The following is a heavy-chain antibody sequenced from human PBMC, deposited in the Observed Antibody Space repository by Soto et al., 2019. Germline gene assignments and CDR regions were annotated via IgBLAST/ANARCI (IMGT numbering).Heavy chain of an antibody. CDR3: ARDGYGSGSYYIDY. CDR1: GFTFSSYG. Sequence: QVQLVESGGGVVQPGRSLRLSCAASGFTFSSYGMHWVRQAPGKGLEWVAVIWYDGSNKYYADSVKGRFTISRDNSKNTLYLEMNSLRAEETAVYYCARDGYGSGSYYIDYWGQGTLVTVSS. J-gene: IGHJ4*02. V-gene: IGHV3-33*01. CDR2: IWYDGSNK. D-gene: IGHD3-10*01.